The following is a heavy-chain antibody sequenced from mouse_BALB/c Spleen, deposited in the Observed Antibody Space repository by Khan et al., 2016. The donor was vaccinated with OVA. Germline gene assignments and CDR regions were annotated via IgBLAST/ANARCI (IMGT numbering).Heavy chain of an antibody. D-gene: IGHD2-4*01. V-gene: IGHV1-4*01. CDR3: ARRIDHDYDGAWFAY. CDR1: GYTFTSYT. Sequence: QVQLQQSGAELARPGASVRMSCKASGYTFTSYTIHWVKQRPGQGLDWIGYINPSNGYTNYNQKFRDKATLTADKSSSTAYMQLSSLTSEDSAVYYCARRIDHDYDGAWFAYWGQGTLVTVSA. CDR2: INPSNGYT. J-gene: IGHJ3*01.